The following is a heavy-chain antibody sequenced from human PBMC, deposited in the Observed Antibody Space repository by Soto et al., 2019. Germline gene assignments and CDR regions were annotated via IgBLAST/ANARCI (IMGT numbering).Heavy chain of an antibody. Sequence: SETQSLTCPVSDCSLSSRGYYWRWIRQRPGKGLEWIGYIYNIVSTSYSSSLKSRLNISGDTSKNQFSLKLSSVTAAYSSVYYCARAKGRSFFDYWGQGTLVTGSS. V-gene: IGHV4-31*03. CDR2: IYNIVST. CDR1: DCSLSSRGYY. J-gene: IGHJ4*02. CDR3: ARAKGRSFFDY. D-gene: IGHD3-10*01.